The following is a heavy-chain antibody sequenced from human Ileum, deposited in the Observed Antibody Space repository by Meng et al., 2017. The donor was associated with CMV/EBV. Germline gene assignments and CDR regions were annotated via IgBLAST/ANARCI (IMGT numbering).Heavy chain of an antibody. V-gene: IGHV3-30*02. CDR2: IGFDGSEK. CDR3: ARLTYAVAGFWTGYPPHYFDY. D-gene: IGHD3/OR15-3a*01. J-gene: IGHJ4*02. CDR1: GFYFSDYG. Sequence: GESLKISCAASGFYFSDYGMHWVRQTAVKGLEWVAFIGFDGSEKHYGDSVQGRFTISRDNSKNTLYLQMNSLRAEDTALYYCARLTYAVAGFWTGYPPHYFDYWGQGTLVTVSS.